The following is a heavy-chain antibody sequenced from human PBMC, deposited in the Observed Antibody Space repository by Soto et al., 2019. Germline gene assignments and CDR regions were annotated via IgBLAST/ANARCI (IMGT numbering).Heavy chain of an antibody. Sequence: VQLVESGGGVVQPGRSLRLSCAASGFTFSSYAMHWVRQAPGKGLEWVAVISYDGSNKYYADSVKGRFTISRDNSKNTLYLQMNSLRAEDTAVYYCARDRQLVRTAFYFDYWGQGTLVTVSS. D-gene: IGHD6-6*01. CDR2: ISYDGSNK. V-gene: IGHV3-30-3*01. CDR3: ARDRQLVRTAFYFDY. CDR1: GFTFSSYA. J-gene: IGHJ4*02.